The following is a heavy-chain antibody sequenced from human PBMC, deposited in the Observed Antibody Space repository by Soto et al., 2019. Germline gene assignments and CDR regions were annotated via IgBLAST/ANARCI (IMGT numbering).Heavy chain of an antibody. V-gene: IGHV1-69*13. CDR3: AKEKAARGYSFLTDY. CDR1: GGTFSSYA. J-gene: IGHJ4*02. D-gene: IGHD5-18*01. Sequence: SVKVSCKASGGTFSSYAISWVRQAPGQGLEWMGGIIPIFGTANYAQKFQGRVTITADESTSTAYMELSSLRSEDTAVYYCAKEKAARGYSFLTDYWGQGTLVTVSS. CDR2: IIPIFGTA.